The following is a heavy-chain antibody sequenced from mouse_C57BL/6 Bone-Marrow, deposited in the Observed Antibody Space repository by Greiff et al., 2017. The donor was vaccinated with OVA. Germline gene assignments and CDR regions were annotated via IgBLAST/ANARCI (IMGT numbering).Heavy chain of an antibody. CDR3: ASGSYYYGSSPWFAY. CDR2: IYPRSGNT. J-gene: IGHJ3*01. V-gene: IGHV1-81*01. CDR1: GYTFTSYG. Sequence: VQLKESGAELARPGASVKLSCKASGYTFTSYGISWVKQRTGQGLEWIGEIYPRSGNTYYNEKFKGKATLTADKSSSTAYMELRSLTSEDSAVYFCASGSYYYGSSPWFAYWGQGTLVTVSA. D-gene: IGHD1-1*01.